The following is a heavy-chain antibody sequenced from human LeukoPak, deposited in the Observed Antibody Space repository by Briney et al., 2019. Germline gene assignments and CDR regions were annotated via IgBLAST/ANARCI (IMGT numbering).Heavy chain of an antibody. CDR1: GGSISSYY. J-gene: IGHJ6*02. CDR3: ARAYGYCSSTSCLYYYYGMDV. D-gene: IGHD2-2*03. Sequence: SSETLSLTCTVSGGSISSYYWSWIRQPPGKGLEGIGYIYYSGSTNYNPSLKSRVTISVDTSKNQFSLKLSSVTAADTAVYYCARAYGYCSSTSCLYYYYGMDVWGQGTTVTVSS. CDR2: IYYSGST. V-gene: IGHV4-59*01.